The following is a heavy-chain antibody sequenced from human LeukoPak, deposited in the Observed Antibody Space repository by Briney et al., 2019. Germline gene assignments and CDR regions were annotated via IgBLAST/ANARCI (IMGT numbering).Heavy chain of an antibody. Sequence: PGGSLRLSCAASGFTFSSYSMNWVRQAPGKGLEWVSSISSSSSYIYYADSVKGRFTISRDNAKNSLYLQMNSLRAEDTAVYYCARDIGSGSQGAFDIWGQGTMVTVSS. D-gene: IGHD3-10*01. V-gene: IGHV3-21*01. CDR2: ISSSSSYI. CDR1: GFTFSSYS. CDR3: ARDIGSGSQGAFDI. J-gene: IGHJ3*02.